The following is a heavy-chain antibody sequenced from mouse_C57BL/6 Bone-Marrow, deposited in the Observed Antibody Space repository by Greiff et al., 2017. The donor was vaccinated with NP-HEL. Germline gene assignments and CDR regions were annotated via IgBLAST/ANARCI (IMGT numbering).Heavy chain of an antibody. V-gene: IGHV1-63*01. Sequence: QVQLKESGAELVRPGTSVKMSCKASGYTFTNYWIGWAKQRPGHGLEWIGDIYPGGGYTTYNEKFKGKATLTADKSSSTAYMQFSSLTSEDSAIYYCARGGGITTVVAPFAYWGQGTLVTVSA. CDR1: GYTFTNYW. CDR3: ARGGGITTVVAPFAY. CDR2: IYPGGGYT. D-gene: IGHD1-1*01. J-gene: IGHJ3*01.